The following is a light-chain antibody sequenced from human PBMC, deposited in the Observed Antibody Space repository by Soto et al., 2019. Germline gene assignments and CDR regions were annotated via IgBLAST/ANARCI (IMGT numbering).Light chain of an antibody. CDR2: AAA. Sequence: DIQMTQSPSSLSASVGDRVAITCRASQSISSYLNWYQQKPGKAPNLLIYAAASLQSGVSSRFSGSGSGTDFTLTISSLQPEDFATYYCQQRYSTPWTFGQGTKVEIK. V-gene: IGKV1-39*01. J-gene: IGKJ1*01. CDR3: QQRYSTPWT. CDR1: QSISSY.